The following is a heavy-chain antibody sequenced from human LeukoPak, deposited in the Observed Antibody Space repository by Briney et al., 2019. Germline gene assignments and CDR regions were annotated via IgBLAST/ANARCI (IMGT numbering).Heavy chain of an antibody. V-gene: IGHV3-48*03. D-gene: IGHD3-3*01. CDR2: ISSSGSTI. Sequence: PGGSLRLSCAASGFTFSSYEMNWVRQAPGKGLEWVSYISSSGSTIYYADSVKGRFTISRDNAKNTLYLQMNSLRAEDTAVYYCARDITAEGFDPWGQGTLVTVSS. CDR1: GFTFSSYE. CDR3: ARDITAEGFDP. J-gene: IGHJ5*02.